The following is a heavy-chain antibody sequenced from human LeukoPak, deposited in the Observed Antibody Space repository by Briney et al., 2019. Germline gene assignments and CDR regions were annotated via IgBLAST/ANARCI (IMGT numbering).Heavy chain of an antibody. CDR3: AKNGDRGAYCTGGTCYPYFYYYMDV. D-gene: IGHD2-15*01. CDR1: GFTVSSNY. J-gene: IGHJ6*03. Sequence: PGGSLRLSCAASGFTVSSNYMSWVRQAPGKGLEWVSVTCSNGRTYYADSVKGRFTISRDNSKNTLYLQMNSLRAEDTAIYYCAKNGDRGAYCTGGTCYPYFYYYMDVWGKGTTVTI. CDR2: TCSNGRT. V-gene: IGHV3-53*01.